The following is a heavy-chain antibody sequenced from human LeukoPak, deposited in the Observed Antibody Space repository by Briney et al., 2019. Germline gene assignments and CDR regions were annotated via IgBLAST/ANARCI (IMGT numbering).Heavy chain of an antibody. J-gene: IGHJ4*02. CDR1: GFTFSSYG. CDR3: AKDVPTAYFDY. V-gene: IGHV3-30*18. D-gene: IGHD2-2*01. CDR2: VSYDGRNN. Sequence: GGSLRLSCAASGFTFSSYGMHWVRQAPGKGLEWVAVVSYDGRNNYYGDSVKGRFTIARDNSKTTLYLQMNSLRAEDTAVYYCAKDVPTAYFDYWGQGTLVTVSS.